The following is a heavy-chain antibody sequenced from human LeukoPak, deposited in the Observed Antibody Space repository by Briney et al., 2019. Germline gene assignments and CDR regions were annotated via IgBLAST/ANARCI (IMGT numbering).Heavy chain of an antibody. CDR2: IKEDGSEK. V-gene: IGHV3-7*01. D-gene: IGHD6-13*01. CDR3: TRERKSGIAAFDY. Sequence: GGSLRLSCAASGFTFSSHWMNWVRQAPGKGLEWVANIKEDGSEKYYVDSVKGRFTISRDNAKNSLCLQMNSLRAEDTAVYYCTRERKSGIAAFDYWGQGTLVTVSS. CDR1: GFTFSSHW. J-gene: IGHJ4*02.